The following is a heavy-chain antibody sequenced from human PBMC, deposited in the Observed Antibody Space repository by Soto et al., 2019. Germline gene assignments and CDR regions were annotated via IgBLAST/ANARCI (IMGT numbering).Heavy chain of an antibody. J-gene: IGHJ3*01. CDR2: IYHSGST. Sequence: PSETLSLTCAVSGGSISSSNWWSWVRQPPGKGLEWIGEIYHSGSTNYNPSLKSRVTISVDKSKNQFSLKLSSVTAADTAVYYYARLYPYYDILTGSQIYGFDFWGQGTMVTVSS. V-gene: IGHV4-4*02. CDR3: ARLYPYYDILTGSQIYGFDF. CDR1: GGSISSSNW. D-gene: IGHD3-9*01.